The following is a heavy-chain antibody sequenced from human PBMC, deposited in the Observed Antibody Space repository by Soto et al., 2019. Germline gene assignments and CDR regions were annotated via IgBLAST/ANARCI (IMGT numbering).Heavy chain of an antibody. CDR2: IYYSGST. J-gene: IGHJ6*03. CDR1: GGSISSYY. CDR3: ARHPESIKQWRYYYYMDV. D-gene: IGHD6-19*01. Sequence: SETLSLTCTVSGGSISSYYWSWIRQPPGKGLEWIGYIYYSGSTNYNPSLKSRVTISVDTSKNQFSLKLSSVTAADTAVYYCARHPESIKQWRYYYYMDVWGKGTTVTVSS. V-gene: IGHV4-59*08.